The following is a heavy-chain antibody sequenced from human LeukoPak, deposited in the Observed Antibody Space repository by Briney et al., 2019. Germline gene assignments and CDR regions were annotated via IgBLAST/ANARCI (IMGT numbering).Heavy chain of an antibody. Sequence: SETLSLTCAVSGYSISSGYYWGWIRQPPGKGLEWIGSIYHSGSTYYDPFLKSRVTISVDTSKNQFSLKLSSVTAADTAVYYCARGYSSGWYDAFDIWGQGTMVTVSS. D-gene: IGHD6-19*01. CDR1: GYSISSGYY. J-gene: IGHJ3*02. CDR3: ARGYSSGWYDAFDI. CDR2: IYHSGST. V-gene: IGHV4-38-2*01.